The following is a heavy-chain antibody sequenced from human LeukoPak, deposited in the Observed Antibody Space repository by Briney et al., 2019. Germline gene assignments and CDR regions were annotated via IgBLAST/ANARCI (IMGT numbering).Heavy chain of an antibody. CDR1: GFTFSRYG. Sequence: GRSLRLSYAASGFTFSRYGMHWVRQTPGKGLEWVAVISYDASNKYYADSLKGRFTISRDNSKNTLYLQMNSLRAEDTAVYYCAKSHGYSYGFDYWGQGTLVTVSS. V-gene: IGHV3-30*18. CDR3: AKSHGYSYGFDY. CDR2: ISYDASNK. D-gene: IGHD5-18*01. J-gene: IGHJ4*02.